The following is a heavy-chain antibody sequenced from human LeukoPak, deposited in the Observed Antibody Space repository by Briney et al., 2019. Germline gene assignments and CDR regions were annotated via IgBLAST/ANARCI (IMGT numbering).Heavy chain of an antibody. CDR2: ISAYNGNT. V-gene: IGHV1-18*01. Sequence: ASVKVSCKASGYTFTSYGISWVRQAPGQGLEWMGWISAYNGNTNYAQKLQGRVTMTTDTSTSTAYMELRSLRSDDTAVYYCARAATYYYDSSGLDPWGQGTLVTVSS. J-gene: IGHJ5*02. D-gene: IGHD3-22*01. CDR3: ARAATYYYDSSGLDP. CDR1: GYTFTSYG.